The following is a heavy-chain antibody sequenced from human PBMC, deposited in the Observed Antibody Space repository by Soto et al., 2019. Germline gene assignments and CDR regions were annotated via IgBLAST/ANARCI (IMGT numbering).Heavy chain of an antibody. CDR3: ARDISGAVAAYLDY. V-gene: IGHV3-30-3*01. Sequence: VQLVESGGGVVQTGRSLRLSCAASGFTFSSYDMHWVRQAPGKGLEWVAVISYDGSNKYYAEFVKGRFTISRDNSKNTLYLQMNSLRAEDTAVYYCARDISGAVAAYLDYWGQGTLVTVSS. J-gene: IGHJ4*02. D-gene: IGHD2-15*01. CDR1: GFTFSSYD. CDR2: ISYDGSNK.